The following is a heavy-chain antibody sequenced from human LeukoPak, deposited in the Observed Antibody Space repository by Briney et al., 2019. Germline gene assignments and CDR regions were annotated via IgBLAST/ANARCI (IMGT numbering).Heavy chain of an antibody. CDR2: IDPNSGGT. CDR3: ARDRGAAAKRYFDY. V-gene: IGHV1-2*02. Sequence: ASVKVSCKASGYTFTGCYMHWVRQAPGQGLEWMGWIDPNSGGTNYAQKFQGRVTMTRDTSISTAYMELSRLRSDDTAVYYCARDRGAAAKRYFDYWGQGTLVTVSS. CDR1: GYTFTGCY. D-gene: IGHD6-13*01. J-gene: IGHJ4*02.